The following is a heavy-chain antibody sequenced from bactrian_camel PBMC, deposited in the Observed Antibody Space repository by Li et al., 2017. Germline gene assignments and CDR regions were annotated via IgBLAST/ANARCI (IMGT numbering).Heavy chain of an antibody. V-gene: IGHV3S63*01. CDR3: AADPSCMGWVNPLSPRISETDFGY. Sequence: QLVESGGGSVQAGGSLRLSCAASAYTGGPFYMAHFRQAPGKEREGVAIIDSSDGSTGYADSVKGRFTISKDNAKNTLYLQMNSLKPEDTGMYYCAADPSCMGWVNPLSPRISETDFGYWGQGTQVTV. CDR2: IDSSDGST. J-gene: IGHJ6*01. D-gene: IGHD5*01. CDR1: AYTGGPFY.